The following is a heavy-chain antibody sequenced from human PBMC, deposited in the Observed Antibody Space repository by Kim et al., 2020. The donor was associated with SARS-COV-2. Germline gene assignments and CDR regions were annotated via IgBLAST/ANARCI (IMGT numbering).Heavy chain of an antibody. D-gene: IGHD3-10*01. J-gene: IGHJ3*01. CDR2: INPYNNNT. CDR1: GYTFTKYG. CDR3: ARDFYYYGSGSSPDAFDL. Sequence: ASVKVSCQTSGYTFTKYGISWVRQAPGQGLQWVAWINPYNNNTHSVQNFQGRVTVSTDPLRKTAYMELRSLTSDDTAVYYCARDFYYYGSGSSPDAFDLWGQGTMNTVSS. V-gene: IGHV1-18*04.